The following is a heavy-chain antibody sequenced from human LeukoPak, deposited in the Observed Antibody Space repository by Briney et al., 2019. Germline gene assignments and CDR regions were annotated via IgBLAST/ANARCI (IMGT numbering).Heavy chain of an antibody. CDR3: AGVVDYDLHWFDP. CDR1: GGSISSYY. Sequence: TSETLSLTCTVSGGSISSYYWSWIRQPPGKGLEWIGYIYYSGSTNYNPSLKSRVTISVDTSKNQFSLKLSSVTAADTAVYYCAGVVDYDLHWFDPWGQGTLVTVSS. CDR2: IYYSGST. V-gene: IGHV4-59*08. J-gene: IGHJ5*02. D-gene: IGHD4-17*01.